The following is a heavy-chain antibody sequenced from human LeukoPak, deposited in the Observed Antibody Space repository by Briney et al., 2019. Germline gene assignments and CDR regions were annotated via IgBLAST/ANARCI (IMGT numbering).Heavy chain of an antibody. V-gene: IGHV3-30*02. D-gene: IGHD2-8*02. CDR1: GFSFSSNG. CDR2: IQTGGDPK. J-gene: IGHJ6*02. CDR3: AREASTEITGGMDV. Sequence: AGGSLRLSCAASGFSFSSNGIHWVRQAPGKGLEWVSFIQTGGDPKYYADSVRGRFTISRDNSKKTCSLQMDSLRVEDTATYYCAREASTEITGGMDVRGQGTTVTV.